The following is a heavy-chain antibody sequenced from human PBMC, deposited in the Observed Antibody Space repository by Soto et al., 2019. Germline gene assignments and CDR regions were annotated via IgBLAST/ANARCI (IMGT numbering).Heavy chain of an antibody. CDR1: GVSITSYY. V-gene: IGHV4-4*07. CDR2: IYSSGST. J-gene: IGHJ4*02. Sequence: QVQLQESGPGLVKPSETLSLTCTVSGVSITSYYWSWIRQPAGKGLEWIGRIYSSGSTNYNPSLKSRVDMSIDTSKNQFSLKLSSVTAAGTAVYYCACLYNWNGWSDYWGQGTLVTVSS. CDR3: ACLYNWNGWSDY. D-gene: IGHD1-20*01.